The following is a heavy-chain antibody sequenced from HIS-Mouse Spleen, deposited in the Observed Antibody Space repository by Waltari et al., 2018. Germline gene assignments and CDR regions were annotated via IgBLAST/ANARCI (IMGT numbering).Heavy chain of an antibody. CDR3: AREIPYSSSWYDWYFDL. CDR2: IYYRGRT. Sequence: QLQLQESGPGLVKPSETLSLTCTVSGGSISSSSYYWGWIRQPPGKGLEWIGSIYYRGRTSYNPALKSRVTISVDTSKNQFSLKLSSVNAADTAVYYCAREIPYSSSWYDWYFDLWGRGTLVTVSS. CDR1: GGSISSSSYY. V-gene: IGHV4-39*07. D-gene: IGHD6-13*01. J-gene: IGHJ2*01.